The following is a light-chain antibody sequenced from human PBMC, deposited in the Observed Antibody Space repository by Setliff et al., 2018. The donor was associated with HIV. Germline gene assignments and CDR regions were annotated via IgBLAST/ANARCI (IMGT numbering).Light chain of an antibody. CDR1: SSDVGAYNY. J-gene: IGLJ2*01. CDR2: DVS. Sequence: QSALTQPASVSGSPGRSITISCTGTSSDVGAYNYVSWYQQHPDKAPKLMIYDVSNRPSGVSNRFSGSKSGNTASLTISGLQAEDEADYYCSSYTTTSTVVFGGGTKVTVL. V-gene: IGLV2-14*03. CDR3: SSYTTTSTVV.